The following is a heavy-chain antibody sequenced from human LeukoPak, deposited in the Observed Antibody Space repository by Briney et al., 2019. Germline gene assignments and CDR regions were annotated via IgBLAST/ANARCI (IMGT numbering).Heavy chain of an antibody. V-gene: IGHV4-61*02. CDR2: IYTSGST. D-gene: IGHD4-17*01. CDR1: GGSISSGSYY. J-gene: IGHJ4*02. CDR3: ARAEGYGAYGIDY. Sequence: SQTLSLTCTVSGGSISSGSYYWSWIRQPAGKGLEWIGRIYTSGSTNYNPSLKSRVTISVDTSKNQFSLKLSSVTAADTAVYYCARAEGYGAYGIDYWGQGTLVTVSS.